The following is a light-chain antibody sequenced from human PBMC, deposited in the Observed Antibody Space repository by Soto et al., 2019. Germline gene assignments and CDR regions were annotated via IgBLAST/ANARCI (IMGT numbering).Light chain of an antibody. V-gene: IGKV2-28*01. J-gene: IGKJ2*01. CDR3: MQALQTPPT. CDR2: LGS. Sequence: DIVMTQSPLSLPVTPGEPASISCRSSQSLLHSNGYNYLDWYLQKPGQSPQLLIYLGSNRASGVPDRFRVSGSGTDFTLKISRVEAEDVGLYYCMQALQTPPTFGQGTKVDIK. CDR1: QSLLHSNGYNY.